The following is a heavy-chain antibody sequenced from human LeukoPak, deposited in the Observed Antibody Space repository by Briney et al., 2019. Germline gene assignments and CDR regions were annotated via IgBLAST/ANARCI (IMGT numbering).Heavy chain of an antibody. V-gene: IGHV3-15*01. Sequence: GGSLRLSCAASAFTFSNAWMSWVRQAQGKGMEWVGRIKSKTDGGTTDYAAPVKGRFTISRDDSKNTLYLQMNSLKTEDTAVYYCTTKVLRYFDWLPPDDYWGQGTLVTVSS. D-gene: IGHD3-9*01. CDR3: TTKVLRYFDWLPPDDY. J-gene: IGHJ4*02. CDR1: AFTFSNAW. CDR2: IKSKTDGGTT.